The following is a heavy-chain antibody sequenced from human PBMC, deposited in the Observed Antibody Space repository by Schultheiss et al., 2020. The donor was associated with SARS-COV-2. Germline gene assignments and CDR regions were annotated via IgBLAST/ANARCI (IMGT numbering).Heavy chain of an antibody. CDR3: ARYGGNSGFDY. D-gene: IGHD4-23*01. V-gene: IGHV4-34*01. J-gene: IGHJ4*02. CDR1: GGSISSYY. Sequence: SETLSLTCTVSGGSISSYYWSWIRQPPGKGLEWIGEINHSGSTNYNPSLKSRVTISVDTSKNQFSLKLSSVTAADTAVYYCARYGGNSGFDYWGQGTLVTVSS. CDR2: INHSGST.